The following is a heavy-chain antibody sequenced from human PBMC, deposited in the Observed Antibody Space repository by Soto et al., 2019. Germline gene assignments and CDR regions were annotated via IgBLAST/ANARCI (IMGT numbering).Heavy chain of an antibody. J-gene: IGHJ6*02. CDR1: GYTFTSYY. Sequence: GASVKVSCKASGYTFTSYYMHWVRQAPGQGLEWMGIINPSGASTSYAQKFQGRVTMTRDKSTSTVYMELSSLRSEDTAVYYCAREGLVLVPTTVNSDYYYYAMDVWGQGTTVTVSS. CDR2: INPSGAST. V-gene: IGHV1-46*01. CDR3: AREGLVLVPTTVNSDYYYYAMDV. D-gene: IGHD2-2*01.